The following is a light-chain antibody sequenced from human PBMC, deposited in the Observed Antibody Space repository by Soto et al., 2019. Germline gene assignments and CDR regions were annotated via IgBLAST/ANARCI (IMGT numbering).Light chain of an antibody. CDR2: LAS. CDR3: LQHNAYPRT. CDR1: QAIAND. J-gene: IGKJ1*01. Sequence: DIQMTQSPSSLSASLGDRVTITCRASQAIANDLGWYQQKPGKAPQRLIYLASSLQSGVPSRYSGSGSGTEFTLTISSLPPEDFETYYCLQHNAYPRTFGQGTKVDIK. V-gene: IGKV1-17*01.